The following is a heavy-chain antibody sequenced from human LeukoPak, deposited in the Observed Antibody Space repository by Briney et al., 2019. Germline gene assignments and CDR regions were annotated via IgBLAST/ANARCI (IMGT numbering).Heavy chain of an antibody. J-gene: IGHJ1*01. D-gene: IGHD2-21*02. Sequence: GGSLRLSCAASGFTFSSSAMSWVRQAPGKGLVWVSRITNDGSSTTYADSVKGRFTISRDNAQNSMYLQMNSLRVEDTAVYYCTSWGDTTAEYFQRWGQGTLVTVSS. CDR1: GFTFSSSA. CDR3: TSWGDTTAEYFQR. V-gene: IGHV3-74*01. CDR2: ITNDGSST.